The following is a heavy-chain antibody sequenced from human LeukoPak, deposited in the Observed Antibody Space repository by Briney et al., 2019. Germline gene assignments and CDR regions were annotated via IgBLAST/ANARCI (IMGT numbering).Heavy chain of an antibody. V-gene: IGHV3-7*05. J-gene: IGHJ6*02. CDR1: GFTFSGSW. Sequence: PGGSLIPSCAASGFTFSGSWMSWVRQAPGKGLEWVAHINQDGGEKNYVDSVKGRFTISRDNAENSLYLQMNSLRVEDSAVYYCARGHYDLNVWGQGTMVTVSS. CDR3: ARGHYDLNV. CDR2: INQDGGEK.